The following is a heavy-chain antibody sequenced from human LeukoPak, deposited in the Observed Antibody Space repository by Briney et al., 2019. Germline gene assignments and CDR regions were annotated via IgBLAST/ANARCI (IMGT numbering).Heavy chain of an antibody. CDR2: ISSSSSYI. Sequence: PGGSLRLSCAASGFTFSSYSMNWVRQAPGKGLEWVSSISSSSSYIYYADSVKGRFTISRDNAKNSLYLQMNSLRAEDTAVYYCARDNVDTAMVINYYYGMDVWGQGTTVTVSS. D-gene: IGHD5-18*01. J-gene: IGHJ6*02. CDR1: GFTFSSYS. CDR3: ARDNVDTAMVINYYYGMDV. V-gene: IGHV3-21*01.